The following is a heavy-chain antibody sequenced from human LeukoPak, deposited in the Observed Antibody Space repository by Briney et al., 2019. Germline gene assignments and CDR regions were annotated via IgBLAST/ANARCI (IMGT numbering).Heavy chain of an antibody. Sequence: KPSETLSLTCTVSGFSMDTIYYQWGWIRQPPGRGLEWIGTISYTGKTYYNPSLKSRVTMSVDTSKNQFSMWLSYVTATDTSVYYCARFFGQSMVASDPYGMDVWGQGTTVTVSS. CDR3: ARFFGQSMVASDPYGMDV. CDR2: ISYTGKT. V-gene: IGHV4-39*01. CDR1: GFSMDTIYYQ. J-gene: IGHJ6*02. D-gene: IGHD6-19*01.